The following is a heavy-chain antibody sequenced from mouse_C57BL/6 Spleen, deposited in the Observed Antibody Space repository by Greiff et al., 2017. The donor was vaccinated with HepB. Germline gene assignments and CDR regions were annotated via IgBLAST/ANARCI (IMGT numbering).Heavy chain of an antibody. Sequence: EVQRVESGEGLVKPGGSLKLSCAASGFTFSSYAMSWVRQTPEQRLEWVACISSGGVYIHYADTVKVRFTISRDNARNTLYLQMSSRKTEDTAMYYCTTYYVDSLGQGKTLTVAS. CDR3: TTYYVDS. CDR2: ISSGGVYI. J-gene: IGHJ2*01. V-gene: IGHV5-9-1*02. CDR1: GFTFSSYA.